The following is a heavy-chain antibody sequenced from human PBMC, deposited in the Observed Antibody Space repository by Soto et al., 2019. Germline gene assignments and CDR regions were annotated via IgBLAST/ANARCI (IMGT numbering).Heavy chain of an antibody. Sequence: SETLSLTCTVSGGSIRSGGYYWSWIRQHPGKGLEWIGYIYYSGSTYYNPSLKSRVTISVETSKNQFSLKLSSVTAADTAVYYCARIQLWEKTHDYWGQGTLVTVS. D-gene: IGHD5-18*01. CDR1: GGSIRSGGYY. CDR3: ARIQLWEKTHDY. J-gene: IGHJ4*02. V-gene: IGHV4-31*03. CDR2: IYYSGST.